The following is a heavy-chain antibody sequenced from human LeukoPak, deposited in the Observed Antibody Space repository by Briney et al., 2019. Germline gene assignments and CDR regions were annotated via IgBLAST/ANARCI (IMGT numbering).Heavy chain of an antibody. CDR1: GGSISSGGYY. CDR2: IYYSGST. V-gene: IGHV4-61*08. CDR3: ARGAYYDFWSGQDPGPWDY. J-gene: IGHJ4*02. Sequence: SETLSLTCTVSGGSISSGGYYWSWIRQHPGKGLEWIGYIYYSGSTNYNPSLKSRVTISVDTSKNQFSLKLSSVTAADTAVYYCARGAYYDFWSGQDPGPWDYWGQGTLVTVSS. D-gene: IGHD3-3*01.